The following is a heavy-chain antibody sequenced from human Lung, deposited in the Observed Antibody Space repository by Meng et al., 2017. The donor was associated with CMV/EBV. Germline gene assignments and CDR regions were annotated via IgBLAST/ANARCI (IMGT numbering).Heavy chain of an antibody. CDR3: ARDSEGSNGSGRSPYYFDF. V-gene: IGHV3-30-3*01. J-gene: IGHJ4*02. D-gene: IGHD2-8*01. CDR1: GFTFPTYS. CDR2: ISYDGSNK. Sequence: GGSLRLSCTASGFTFPTYSLHWVRQAPGKGLEWVAVISYDGSNKYYADSVKGRFTISRDNSKNKMYFQMNSLKTEDTSVYYCARDSEGSNGSGRSPYYFDFWGRGXLVTVSS.